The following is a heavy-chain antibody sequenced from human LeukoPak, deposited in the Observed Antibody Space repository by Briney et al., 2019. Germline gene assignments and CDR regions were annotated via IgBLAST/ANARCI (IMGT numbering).Heavy chain of an antibody. D-gene: IGHD3-22*01. CDR2: IRSKAYGGTT. J-gene: IGHJ4*02. V-gene: IGHV3-49*03. CDR3: TLYDSSGYSDY. Sequence: GGSLRLSCTGSGFTFGDYAMSWFRQAPGKGVKWVGFIRSKAYGGTTEYAASVKGRFTISRDDSKSIAYLQMNSLKTEDTAVYYCTLYDSSGYSDYWGQGTLVTVSS. CDR1: GFTFGDYA.